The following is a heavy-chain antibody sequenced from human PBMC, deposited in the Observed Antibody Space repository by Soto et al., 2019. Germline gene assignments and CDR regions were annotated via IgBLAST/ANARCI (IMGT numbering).Heavy chain of an antibody. D-gene: IGHD3-10*01. J-gene: IGHJ4*02. CDR2: INQDGSEK. V-gene: IGHV3-7*05. CDR3: SRLSRGAPRGSS. Sequence: GKEKEWLAKINQDGSEKNYVDSVRGRFTISRDNAKSSLYLQMGSLRAEDTAVYFCSRLSRGAPRGSSWGQGTMVTLSP.